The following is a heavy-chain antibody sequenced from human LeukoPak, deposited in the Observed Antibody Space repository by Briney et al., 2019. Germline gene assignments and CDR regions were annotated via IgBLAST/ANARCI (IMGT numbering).Heavy chain of an antibody. CDR2: IYYSGST. D-gene: IGHD2-15*01. CDR1: GGSISSSSYY. J-gene: IGHJ4*02. Sequence: PSETLSLTCTVSGGSISSSSYYWGWIRQPPGKGLEWIGSIYYSGSTYYNPSLKSRVTISVDTSKNQFSLKLSSVTAADTAVYYCARQASGGSCYLDYWGQGTLVTVSS. V-gene: IGHV4-39*01. CDR3: ARQASGGSCYLDY.